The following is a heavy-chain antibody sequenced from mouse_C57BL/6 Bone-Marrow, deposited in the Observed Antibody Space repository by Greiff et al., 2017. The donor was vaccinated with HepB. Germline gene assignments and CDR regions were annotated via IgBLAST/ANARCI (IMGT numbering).Heavy chain of an antibody. D-gene: IGHD3-1*01. CDR1: GFTFSSYG. Sequence: EVKVVESGGDLVKPGGSLKLSCAASGFTFSSYGMSWVRQTPDKRLEWVATISSGGSYTYYPDSVKGRFTISRDNAKNTLYLQMSSLKSEDTAMYDCARPGYVAWFAYWGQGTLVTVSA. CDR2: ISSGGSYT. V-gene: IGHV5-6*01. J-gene: IGHJ3*01. CDR3: ARPGYVAWFAY.